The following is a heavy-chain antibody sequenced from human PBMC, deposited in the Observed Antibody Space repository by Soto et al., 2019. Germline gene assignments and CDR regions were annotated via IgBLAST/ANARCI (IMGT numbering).Heavy chain of an antibody. V-gene: IGHV1-69*02. Sequence: QVQLVQSGAEVKKPGSSVKVSCKASGGTFSSYTISWVRQAPGQGLEWMGRIIPILGIANYAQKFQGRVTITATKSTSTAYMELSILQSEDTAVYYCARGSDRGGMDVWGQGTTVTVSS. CDR3: ARGSDRGGMDV. D-gene: IGHD3-22*01. J-gene: IGHJ6*02. CDR1: GGTFSSYT. CDR2: IIPILGIA.